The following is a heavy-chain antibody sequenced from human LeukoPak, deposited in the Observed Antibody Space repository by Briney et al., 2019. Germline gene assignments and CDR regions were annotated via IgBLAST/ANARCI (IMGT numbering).Heavy chain of an antibody. J-gene: IGHJ6*02. D-gene: IGHD6-13*01. CDR2: ISGSGGST. V-gene: IGHV3-23*01. CDR1: GFTFSSYA. Sequence: GGSLRLSCAASGFTFSSYAMSCVRQAPGKGLEWVSAISGSGGSTYYADSVKGRFTISRDNSKNTLYLQMNSLRAEDTAVYYCAKVVAAAGTPLSYYCYYYGMDVWGQGTTVTVSS. CDR3: AKVVAAAGTPLSYYCYYYGMDV.